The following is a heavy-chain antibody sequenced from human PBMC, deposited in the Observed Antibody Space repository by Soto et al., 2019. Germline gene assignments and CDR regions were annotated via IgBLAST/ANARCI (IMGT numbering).Heavy chain of an antibody. D-gene: IGHD3-3*01. J-gene: IGHJ4*02. Sequence: PSETLSLTCTVSGGSISSSSYYWGWIRQPPGKGLEWIGSIYYSGSTYYNPSLKSRVTISVDTSKNQFSLKLSSVTAADTAVYYCATQGRYDFWSGYYGFVYWGQGTLVTVSS. CDR2: IYYSGST. CDR1: GGSISSSSYY. CDR3: ATQGRYDFWSGYYGFVY. V-gene: IGHV4-39*01.